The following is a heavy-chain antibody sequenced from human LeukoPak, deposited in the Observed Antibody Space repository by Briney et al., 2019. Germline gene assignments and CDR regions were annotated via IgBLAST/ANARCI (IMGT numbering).Heavy chain of an antibody. Sequence: PGGSLRLSCAASGFTFSNYELNWVRQAPGKGLEWVSYISHSGRTIYYADSVKGRFTISRDNAKNSLYLQMNSLRAEDTAVYCARGVGSSWPGWFDPWGQGTLVTVSS. CDR2: ISHSGRTI. CDR1: GFTFSNYE. D-gene: IGHD6-13*01. J-gene: IGHJ5*02. V-gene: IGHV3-48*03. CDR3: ARGVGSSWPGWFDP.